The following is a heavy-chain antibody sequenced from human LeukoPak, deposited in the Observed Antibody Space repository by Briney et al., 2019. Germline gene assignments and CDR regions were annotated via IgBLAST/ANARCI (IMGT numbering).Heavy chain of an antibody. CDR2: ISGSGGST. J-gene: IGHJ4*02. CDR1: GFTFSSYA. Sequence: PGGSLRLSCAASGFTFSSYAMSWVRQAPGKGLEWVSAISGSGGSTYYADSVKGRFTISRDNSKNTLYLQMNSLRAEDTAVYYCAKDPVLDTAMVIAIDYWGQGTLVTVSS. D-gene: IGHD5-18*01. CDR3: AKDPVLDTAMVIAIDY. V-gene: IGHV3-23*01.